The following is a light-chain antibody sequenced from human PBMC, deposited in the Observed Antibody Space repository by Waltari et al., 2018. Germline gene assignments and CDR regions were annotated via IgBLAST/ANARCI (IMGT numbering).Light chain of an antibody. CDR2: MAT. V-gene: IGKV1-5*03. CDR3: QQYKDYPYT. Sequence: DIRMTQSPSTLSASVGDRVTITCRASDNIGNWLAWYQHRAGKAPNLLISMATVLESGVPSRFSGSGSGTDFTLSITSLQPGDFASFYCQQYKDYPYTFGQGTKLEI. J-gene: IGKJ2*01. CDR1: DNIGNW.